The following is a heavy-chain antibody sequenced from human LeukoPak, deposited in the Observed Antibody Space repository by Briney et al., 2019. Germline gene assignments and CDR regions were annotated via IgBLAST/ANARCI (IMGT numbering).Heavy chain of an antibody. D-gene: IGHD6-13*01. CDR2: IYYSGST. Sequence: SETLSLTCTVSGGSISGHYWSWIRQPPEKGLEWIGYIYYSGSTNYNPSLKSRVTISVDTSKNQFSLKLSSVTAADTAVYYCARVVMAAGAYYYYYYMDVWGKGTTVTVSS. J-gene: IGHJ6*03. V-gene: IGHV4-59*11. CDR3: ARVVMAAGAYYYYYYMDV. CDR1: GGSISGHY.